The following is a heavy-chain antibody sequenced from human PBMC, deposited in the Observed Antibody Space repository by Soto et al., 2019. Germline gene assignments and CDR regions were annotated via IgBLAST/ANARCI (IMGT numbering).Heavy chain of an antibody. CDR3: ATTPQPGWPTGALGYFDY. CDR1: GFTFSDYY. CDR2: ISSSGSTI. D-gene: IGHD3-10*01. Sequence: GGSLRLSCAASGFTFSDYYMSWIRQAPGKGLEWVSYISSSGSTIYYADSVKGRFTISRDNAKNSLYLQMNSLRAEDTAVYYCATTPQPGWPTGALGYFDYWGQGTLVTVSS. J-gene: IGHJ4*02. V-gene: IGHV3-11*01.